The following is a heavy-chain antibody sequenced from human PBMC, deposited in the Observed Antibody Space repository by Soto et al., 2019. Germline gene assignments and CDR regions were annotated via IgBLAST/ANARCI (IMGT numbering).Heavy chain of an antibody. J-gene: IGHJ2*01. CDR1: GYTFMKYA. CDR3: ARCYCSVGSCYTCWHFDL. Sequence: QVPLVQSGAEVKEPGASVKLSCQASGYTFMKYAISWVRQAPGQGLEWMGWISPSTGNTDQAQNFQGRVTMTLDTSTNTANMELRTLRSDDSAVYYCARCYCSVGSCYTCWHFDLWGRGTLVTVSS. D-gene: IGHD2-15*01. CDR2: ISPSTGNT. V-gene: IGHV1-18*01.